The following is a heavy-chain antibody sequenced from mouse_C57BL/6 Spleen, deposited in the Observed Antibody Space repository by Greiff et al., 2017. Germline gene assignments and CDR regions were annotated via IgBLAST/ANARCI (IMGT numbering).Heavy chain of an antibody. Sequence: VQLQQSGAELVKPGASVKLSCKASGYTFTSYWMPWVKQRPGQGLEWIGEIDPSDSYTNYNQKFKGKATLTVDTSSSTAYMQLSSLTSEDTAVYYCARREGCSSPWFAYWGQGTLVTVSA. CDR3: ARREGCSSPWFAY. V-gene: IGHV1-50*01. D-gene: IGHD1-1*01. J-gene: IGHJ3*01. CDR1: GYTFTSYW. CDR2: IDPSDSYT.